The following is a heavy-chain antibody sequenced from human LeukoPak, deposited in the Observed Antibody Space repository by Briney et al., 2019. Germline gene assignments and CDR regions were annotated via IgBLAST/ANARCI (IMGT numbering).Heavy chain of an antibody. Sequence: PGGSLRLSCAASGFTFSIYWMSWVRQAPGKGLEWVANIKQDGSEKYYVDSVKGRFTISRDNAKNSLILQMNSLRAEDTAVYYCARGTVNFDYWGQGTLVTVSS. CDR1: GFTFSIYW. V-gene: IGHV3-7*01. D-gene: IGHD4-11*01. J-gene: IGHJ4*02. CDR3: ARGTVNFDY. CDR2: IKQDGSEK.